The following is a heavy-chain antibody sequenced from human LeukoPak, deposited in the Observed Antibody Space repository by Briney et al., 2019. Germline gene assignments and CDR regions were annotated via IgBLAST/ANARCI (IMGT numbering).Heavy chain of an antibody. CDR3: ARDLGGDCYDY. V-gene: IGHV3-21*01. Sequence: GGSPRLSCAAAGFTFSSYSMNWVRQAPGKGLEWVSSISSSSSYIYYADSVEGRFTISRDNAKNSLYLQMNSLRAEDTAVYYCARDLGGDCYDYGGQGTLVTVSA. CDR1: GFTFSSYS. J-gene: IGHJ4*02. CDR2: ISSSSSYI. D-gene: IGHD2-21*01.